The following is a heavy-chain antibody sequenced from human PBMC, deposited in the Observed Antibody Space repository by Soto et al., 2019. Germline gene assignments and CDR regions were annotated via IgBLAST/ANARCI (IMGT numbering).Heavy chain of an antibody. Sequence: EVQLLESGGGLVQPGGSLRLSCAASGFTFSSYAMSCVRQAPGKGLEWVSAISGSGGSTYYADSVKGRFTISRDNSKNSLYLQMTSLRAEDTAVYYCAKGSWQSPSPFDSWGQGTLVTVSS. CDR2: ISGSGGST. CDR3: AKGSWQSPSPFDS. V-gene: IGHV3-23*01. J-gene: IGHJ4*02. CDR1: GFTFSSYA.